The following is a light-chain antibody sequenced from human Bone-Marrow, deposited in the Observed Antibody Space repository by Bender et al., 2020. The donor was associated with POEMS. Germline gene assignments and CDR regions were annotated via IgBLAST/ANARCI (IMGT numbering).Light chain of an antibody. Sequence: YEVTQPSSVSVSPGQTARITCSGDVLAKKYARWFQQKPGQAPVMLIYKDNERPSGIPERFSGSSSGTTVTLTISGAQVEDEADYYCQSGGSNTVVFGGGTKRTV. V-gene: IGLV3-27*01. CDR1: VLAKKY. J-gene: IGLJ2*01. CDR3: QSGGSNTVV. CDR2: KDN.